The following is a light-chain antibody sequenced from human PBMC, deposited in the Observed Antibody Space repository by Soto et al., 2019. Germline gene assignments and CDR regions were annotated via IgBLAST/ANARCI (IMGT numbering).Light chain of an antibody. Sequence: QSALTQPASVSGSPGQSITISCTGTSSDVGGYNYVSWNQQHPGKAPKLMIYDVSNRPSGVSSRFSGSKSGNTASLTISGLQAEDEADYYCNSYTSSSTLLFGGGTKLTVL. CDR2: DVS. J-gene: IGLJ2*01. CDR3: NSYTSSSTLL. V-gene: IGLV2-14*01. CDR1: SSDVGGYNY.